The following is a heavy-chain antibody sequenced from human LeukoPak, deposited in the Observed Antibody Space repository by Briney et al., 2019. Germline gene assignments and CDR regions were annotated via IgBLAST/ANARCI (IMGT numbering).Heavy chain of an antibody. J-gene: IGHJ4*02. CDR2: INHSGST. CDR3: ARGLVDWELPKGYIDY. V-gene: IGHV4-34*01. CDR1: GGSFSGYY. D-gene: IGHD1-26*01. Sequence: SETLSLTCAVYGGSFSGYYWSWIRQPPGKGLEWIGEINHSGSTNYNPSLKGRVTISVDTSMNQFSLKLSSVTAADTAVYFCARGLVDWELPKGYIDYWGQGTLVTVSS.